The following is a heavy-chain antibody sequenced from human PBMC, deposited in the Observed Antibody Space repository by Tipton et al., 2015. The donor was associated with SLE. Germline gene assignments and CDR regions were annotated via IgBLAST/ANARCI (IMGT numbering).Heavy chain of an antibody. D-gene: IGHD5-18*01. CDR3: ARAPGQLWPWDY. J-gene: IGHJ4*02. Sequence: LSFTVSGGSISSYYWSWIRQPPGKGLEWIGEINHSGSTNYNPSLKSRVTISVDTSKNQFSLKVSSVTAADTAVYYCARAPGQLWPWDYWGQGTLVTVSS. V-gene: IGHV4-34*01. CDR2: INHSGST. CDR1: GGSISSYY.